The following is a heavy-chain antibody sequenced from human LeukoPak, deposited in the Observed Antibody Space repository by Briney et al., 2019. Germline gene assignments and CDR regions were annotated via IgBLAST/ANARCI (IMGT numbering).Heavy chain of an antibody. CDR3: ARDLGVGGAFDI. V-gene: IGHV3-11*01. CDR1: GFTFSDFH. CDR2: IRNSGSNT. J-gene: IGHJ3*02. D-gene: IGHD3-3*01. Sequence: GGSLRLSCAASGFTFSDFHTSWIRQAPGKGLEWVSYIRNSGSNTFYADSVKGRFTISRDNAKNSLYLQMNSLRTEDTALYYCARDLGVGGAFDIWGQGTMVTVSS.